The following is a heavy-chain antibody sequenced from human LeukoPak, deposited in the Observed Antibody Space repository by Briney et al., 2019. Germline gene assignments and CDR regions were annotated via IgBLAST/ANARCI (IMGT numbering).Heavy chain of an antibody. V-gene: IGHV3-20*04. CDR3: ARAAVLMVYAVHFDY. CDR1: GFTFSSYA. Sequence: PGGSLRLSCAASGFTFSSYAMSWVRQAPGKGLEWVSGINWNGGSTGYADSVKGRFTISRDNAKNSLYLQMNSLRAEDTALYYCARAAVLMVYAVHFDYWGQGTLVTVSS. CDR2: INWNGGST. D-gene: IGHD2-8*01. J-gene: IGHJ4*02.